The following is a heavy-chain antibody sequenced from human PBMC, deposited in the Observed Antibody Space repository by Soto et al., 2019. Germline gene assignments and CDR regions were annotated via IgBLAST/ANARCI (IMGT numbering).Heavy chain of an antibody. CDR1: GFTFSSYA. J-gene: IGHJ4*02. CDR3: ARDKSPYSIGWHNPHCDY. CDR2: NSYDGSNK. V-gene: IGHV3-30-3*01. D-gene: IGHD6-19*01. Sequence: QVQLVESGGGVVQPGRSLRLSCAASGFTFSSYAMHWVRQAPGKGLEWMAVNSYDGSNKYCADSVKGRFTISRDNSKMYLQMNSLRPDDTAVYYCARDKSPYSIGWHNPHCDYWGQGTLVTVSS.